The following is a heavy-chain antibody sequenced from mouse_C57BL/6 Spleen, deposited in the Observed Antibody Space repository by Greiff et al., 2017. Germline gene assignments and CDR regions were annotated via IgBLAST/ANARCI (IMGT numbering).Heavy chain of an antibody. CDR1: GYSITSGYY. Sequence: EVQVVESGPGLVKPSQSLSLTCSVTGYSITSGYYWNWIRQFPGNKLEWMGYIRYDGSNNYNPSLKNRSSITRDTSKNQCFLKLNSVTTEDTATYYCARSPRQLRPAMDYWGQGTSVTVSS. J-gene: IGHJ4*01. CDR3: ARSPRQLRPAMDY. CDR2: IRYDGSN. D-gene: IGHD3-2*02. V-gene: IGHV3-6*01.